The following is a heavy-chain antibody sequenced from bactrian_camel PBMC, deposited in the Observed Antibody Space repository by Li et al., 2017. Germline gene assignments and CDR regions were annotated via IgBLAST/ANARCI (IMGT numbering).Heavy chain of an antibody. CDR1: SYTSNC. CDR3: AADGQPITGLCPLTYRH. Sequence: HVQLVESGGGSVQAGGSQRLSCRANSYTSNCMGWFRRTPGKEREGVAAINSDGTTKYIESVQGRFTISQDNAKNTRYLQMDSLKPEDTAMYSCAADGQPITGLCPLTYRHWGQGTQVTVSS. V-gene: IGHV3S53*01. D-gene: IGHD7*01. J-gene: IGHJ4*01. CDR2: INSDGTT.